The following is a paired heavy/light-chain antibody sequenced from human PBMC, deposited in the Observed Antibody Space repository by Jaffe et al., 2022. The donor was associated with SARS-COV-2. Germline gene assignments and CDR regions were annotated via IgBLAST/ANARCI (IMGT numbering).Light chain of an antibody. V-gene: IGKV3-15*01. J-gene: IGKJ2*01. Sequence: EVVMTQSPATLSVSPGEGATLSCRASQSVSSNLAWYQQKPGQAPRLLIYGASTRATGIPARFSGSGSGTEFTLTISSLQSEDFAIYYCQQYNHWPPYTFGQGTKLEIK. CDR3: QQYNHWPPYT. CDR1: QSVSSN. CDR2: GAS.
Heavy chain of an antibody. CDR2: VSGGSNYI. J-gene: IGHJ4*02. CDR3: ATGTPRYFDY. V-gene: IGHV3-21*01. D-gene: IGHD2-15*01. Sequence: EVQLVESGGGLVEPGGSLRLSCAASGFTFSDSTMHWVRQAPGKGLEWVSSVSGGSNYIYYADSVRGRFTLSRDNAKNSLYLLMNSLRAEDTAVYYCATGTPRYFDYWGRGTLVTVSS. CDR1: GFTFSDST.